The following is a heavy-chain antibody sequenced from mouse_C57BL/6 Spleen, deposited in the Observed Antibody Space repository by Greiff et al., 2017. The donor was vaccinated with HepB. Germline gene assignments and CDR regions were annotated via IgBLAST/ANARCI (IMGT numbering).Heavy chain of an antibody. D-gene: IGHD3-2*02. CDR1: GFTFSSYA. CDR3: ARDLDSSGSMDY. CDR2: ISDGGSYT. J-gene: IGHJ4*01. V-gene: IGHV5-4*01. Sequence: EVQLVESGGGLVKPGGSLKLSCAASGFTFSSYAMSWVRQTPEKRLEWVATISDGGSYTYYPDNVKGRFTISRDNAKNNLYLQMSHLKSEDTAMYYCARDLDSSGSMDYWGQGTSVTVSS.